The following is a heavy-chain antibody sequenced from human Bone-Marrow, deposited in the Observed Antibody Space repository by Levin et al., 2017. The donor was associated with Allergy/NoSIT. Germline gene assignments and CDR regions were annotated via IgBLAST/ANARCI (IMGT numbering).Heavy chain of an antibody. D-gene: IGHD6-25*01. CDR3: ARTAGKQRHDLDC. CDR1: GFTFENHG. J-gene: IGHJ4*01. V-gene: IGHV3-30*03. Sequence: GESLKISCVGSGFTFENHGIHWVRQAPGKGLEWVSVLSYDGTTEYYGDSVKGRFNMSRDNSKNTVYLQIEKLRLDDTAVYYCARTAGKQRHDLDCWGQGTLVTVSS. CDR2: LSYDGTTE.